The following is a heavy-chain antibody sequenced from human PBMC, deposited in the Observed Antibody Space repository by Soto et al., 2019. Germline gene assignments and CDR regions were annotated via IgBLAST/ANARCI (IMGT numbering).Heavy chain of an antibody. D-gene: IGHD2-21*01. J-gene: IGHJ4*02. Sequence: QVQLVESGGGVVQPGRSLRLSCAASGFTFSSYAMHWVRQAPGKGLEWVAVILYDGSNKYYADSVKGRFTISRDNSKNTLYLQMNSLRAEDTAVYYCARDLGIVVVLYYFDYWGQGTLVTVSS. CDR1: GFTFSSYA. CDR3: ARDLGIVVVLYYFDY. CDR2: ILYDGSNK. V-gene: IGHV3-30-3*01.